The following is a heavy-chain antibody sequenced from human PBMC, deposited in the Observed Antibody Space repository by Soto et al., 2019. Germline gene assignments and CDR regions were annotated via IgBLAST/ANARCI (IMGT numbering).Heavy chain of an antibody. CDR2: ISWNSGSI. V-gene: IGHV3-9*01. CDR3: ANAFLITSGSYWGYFDY. D-gene: IGHD1-26*01. CDR1: GFTFDDYA. J-gene: IGHJ4*02. Sequence: EVQLVESGGGLVQPGRSLRLSCAASGFTFDDYAMHWVRQAPGKGLEWVSGISWNSGSIGYADSVKGRFTISRDNAKNRRYRHMNGLRGEDQALYYRANAFLITSGSYWGYFDYWGQGSLVTVSS.